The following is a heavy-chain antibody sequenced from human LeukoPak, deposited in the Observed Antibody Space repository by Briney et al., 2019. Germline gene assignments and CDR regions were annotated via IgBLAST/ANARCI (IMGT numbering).Heavy chain of an antibody. CDR2: IYYTGST. V-gene: IGHV4-59*01. CDR1: GGSISSYY. D-gene: IGHD3-16*02. CDR3: ARGYTFGGVIAENWFDP. Sequence: SETLSLTCTVSGGSISSYYWSWIRQPPGKGLEWIGHIYYTGSTNYNPSLKSRVTISVDTSKNQFSLKLSSVTAADAAVYYCARGYTFGGVIAENWFDPWGQGTLVTVSS. J-gene: IGHJ5*02.